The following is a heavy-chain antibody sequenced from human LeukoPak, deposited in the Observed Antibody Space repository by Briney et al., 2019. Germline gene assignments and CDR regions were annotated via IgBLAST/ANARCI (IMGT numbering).Heavy chain of an antibody. Sequence: SETLSLTCAVYGGSFSGYYWSWIRQPPGKGLEWIGEINHSGSTNYNPSLKSRVTISVDTSKDQFSLKLSSVTAADTAVYYCARRTYYYGSGSLARYNWFDPWGQXTLVTVSS. V-gene: IGHV4-34*01. J-gene: IGHJ5*02. CDR3: ARRTYYYGSGSLARYNWFDP. CDR1: GGSFSGYY. D-gene: IGHD3-10*01. CDR2: INHSGST.